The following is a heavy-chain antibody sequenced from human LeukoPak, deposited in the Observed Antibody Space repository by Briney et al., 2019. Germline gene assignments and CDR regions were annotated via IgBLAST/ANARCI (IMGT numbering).Heavy chain of an antibody. CDR2: INHSGST. D-gene: IGHD3-3*01. Sequence: SETLSLTCAVYGGSFSGYYWSWIRQPPGKGLEWIGEINHSGSTNYNPSLKSRVTISVDTSKSQFSLKLSSVTAADTAVYYCARGFPYYDFWSGYYVGDYYYMDVWGKGTTVTVSS. J-gene: IGHJ6*03. CDR3: ARGFPYYDFWSGYYVGDYYYMDV. V-gene: IGHV4-34*01. CDR1: GGSFSGYY.